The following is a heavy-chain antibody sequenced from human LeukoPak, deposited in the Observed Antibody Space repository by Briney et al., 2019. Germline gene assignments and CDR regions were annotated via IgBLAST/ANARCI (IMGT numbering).Heavy chain of an antibody. J-gene: IGHJ4*02. CDR3: AREAWRWDYYDSSGYYLDY. CDR1: GFTFSSYW. CDR2: IKQDGSEK. V-gene: IGHV3-7*01. D-gene: IGHD3-22*01. Sequence: PGGSLRLSCAASGFTFSSYWMSWVRQAPGKGLEWVANIKQDGSEKYYVDSVKGRFTISRDNAKNSLYLQMNSLRAEDTAVYYCAREAWRWDYYDSSGYYLDYWGQGTLVTVSS.